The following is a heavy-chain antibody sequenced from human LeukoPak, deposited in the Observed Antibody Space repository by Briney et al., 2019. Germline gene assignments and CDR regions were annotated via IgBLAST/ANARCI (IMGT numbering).Heavy chain of an antibody. Sequence: ASVKVSCKVSGYTLTELSMHWVRQAPGKGLEWMGGFDPEDGETIYAQKFQGRVTMTEDTSTDTAYMELSRLRSDDTAVYYCARDHKNRAYYYGSGSYYYFDYWGQGTLVTVSS. CDR3: ARDHKNRAYYYGSGSYYYFDY. V-gene: IGHV1-24*01. D-gene: IGHD3-10*01. J-gene: IGHJ4*02. CDR1: GYTLTELS. CDR2: FDPEDGET.